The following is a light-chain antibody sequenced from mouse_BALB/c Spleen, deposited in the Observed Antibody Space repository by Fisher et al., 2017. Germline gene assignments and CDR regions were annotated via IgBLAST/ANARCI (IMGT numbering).Light chain of an antibody. CDR2: RTS. Sequence: IVLTQSPAIMSASLGERVTMTCTASSSVSSSYLHWYQQKPGSSPKPWIYRTSNLASGVPARFSGSGSGTSYSLTISRMEAEDAATYYCQQRSSYPLTFGAGTKLELK. CDR1: SSVSSSY. V-gene: IGKV4-74*01. J-gene: IGKJ5*01. CDR3: QQRSSYPLT.